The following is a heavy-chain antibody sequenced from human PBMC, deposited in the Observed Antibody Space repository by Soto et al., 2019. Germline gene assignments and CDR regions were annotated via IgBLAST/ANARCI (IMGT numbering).Heavy chain of an antibody. D-gene: IGHD3-10*01. CDR3: AREDVVSSYGSGSRWFDP. J-gene: IGHJ5*02. Sequence: GASVKVSCKASGYTFTIYGISWVRQAPGQGLEWMGWISAYNGNTNYAQKLQGRVTMTTDKSTSTAYMELSSLRSEDTAVYYCAREDVVSSYGSGSRWFDPWGQGTLVTVSS. CDR2: ISAYNGNT. V-gene: IGHV1-18*01. CDR1: GYTFTIYG.